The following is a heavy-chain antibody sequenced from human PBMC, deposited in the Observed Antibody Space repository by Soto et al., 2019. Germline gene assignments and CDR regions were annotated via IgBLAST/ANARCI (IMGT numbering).Heavy chain of an antibody. V-gene: IGHV4-31*03. Sequence: QVQLLESGPGLVKPSQTLSLTCTVSGGSISSGGYYWSWIRQHPGKGLEWIGYIYYSGSTYYNPSLKRRFTISVDTSKNQFSLKLSSVTAADTAVYYCARGPGIMAKIDYWGQGTLVTVSS. CDR2: IYYSGST. CDR1: GGSISSGGYY. J-gene: IGHJ4*02. D-gene: IGHD3-16*01. CDR3: ARGPGIMAKIDY.